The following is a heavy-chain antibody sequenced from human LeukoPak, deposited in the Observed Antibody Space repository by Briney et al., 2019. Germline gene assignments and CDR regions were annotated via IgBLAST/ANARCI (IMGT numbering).Heavy chain of an antibody. CDR2: ITGSGDTT. CDR1: GFTFTSYA. V-gene: IGHV3-23*01. Sequence: GGSLRLSCAASGFTFTSYAMSWVRQAPGKGLEWVSSITGSGDTTYYADSVKGRFTISRDNSKNTLYLQMNSLRAEDTAVYHCARDGGSYLQPTDYWGQGTLVTVSS. CDR3: ARDGGSYLQPTDY. D-gene: IGHD1-26*01. J-gene: IGHJ4*02.